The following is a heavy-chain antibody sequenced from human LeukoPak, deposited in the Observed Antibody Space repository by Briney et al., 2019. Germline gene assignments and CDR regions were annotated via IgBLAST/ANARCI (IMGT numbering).Heavy chain of an antibody. CDR3: ARESSGYESGPFDY. V-gene: IGHV1-46*01. CDR2: INPSGGST. Sequence: ASVKVSCKASGYTFTSYGISWVRQAPGQGLEWMGIINPSGGSTSYAQKFQGRVTMTRDMSTSTVYMELSSLRTEDTAVYYCARESSGYESGPFDYWGQGTLVTVSS. J-gene: IGHJ4*02. CDR1: GYTFTSYG. D-gene: IGHD5-12*01.